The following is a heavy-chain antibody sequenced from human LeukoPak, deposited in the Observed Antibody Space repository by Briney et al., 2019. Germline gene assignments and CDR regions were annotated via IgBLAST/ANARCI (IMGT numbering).Heavy chain of an antibody. CDR1: GYSFTNQW. J-gene: IGHJ4*02. V-gene: IGHV5-51*03. D-gene: IGHD2-21*02. CDR3: ARLHLTASLAAVYFDN. Sequence: GESLKISCKGSGYSFTNQWIGWVRQMPGKGLEWMGIIYPGDSDTRYSPSFQGQVTISADKSIGTASLQWSSLKASDTAMYYCARLHLTASLAAVYFDNWGQGTLVTVSS. CDR2: IYPGDSDT.